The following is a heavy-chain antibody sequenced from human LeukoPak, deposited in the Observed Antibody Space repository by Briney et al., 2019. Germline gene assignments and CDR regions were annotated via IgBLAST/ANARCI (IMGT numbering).Heavy chain of an antibody. D-gene: IGHD1/OR15-1a*01. V-gene: IGHV4-39*01. CDR3: ARHRADRNNYYFDY. CDR1: GGSISSNNYF. CDR2: IYYSGST. J-gene: IGHJ4*02. Sequence: SETLSLTCTVSGGSISSNNYFWGWIRQPPGKGLEWIGSIYYSGSTYYNPSLKSRVTISVDTSKNQFSLKLSSVTAADTAVYYCARHRADRNNYYFDYWGQGTLVTVSS.